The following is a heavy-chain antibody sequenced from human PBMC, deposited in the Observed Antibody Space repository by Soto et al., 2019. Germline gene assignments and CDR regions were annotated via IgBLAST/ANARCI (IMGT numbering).Heavy chain of an antibody. D-gene: IGHD2-2*01. Sequence: QVQLVQSGPEMKKPGASVKLSCKASGYTFTTYSMHWVRQAPGQRLEWMGWIHAGNGNTEHSQKFQGRVTITRDTSASTAYLELGSLRSEDKAVYYCARAACSSTSCYNYYAYGMDVWGQGTAVTVS. CDR3: ARAACSSTSCYNYYAYGMDV. CDR2: IHAGNGNT. CDR1: GYTFTTYS. V-gene: IGHV1-3*01. J-gene: IGHJ6*02.